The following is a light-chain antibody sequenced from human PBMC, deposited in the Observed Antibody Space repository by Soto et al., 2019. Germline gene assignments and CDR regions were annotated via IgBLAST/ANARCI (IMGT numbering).Light chain of an antibody. V-gene: IGKV3-20*01. J-gene: IGKJ4*01. CDR2: GAS. CDR1: QSVSSSY. Sequence: EIGLTQSPGTLSLSPGERATLSCRASQSVSSSYLAWYQQKPGQAPRLLIYGASSRATGIPDRFSGSGSGTDFTLTISRLEPEDFAVYYCQQYGSSRLTFGGGIKVDIK. CDR3: QQYGSSRLT.